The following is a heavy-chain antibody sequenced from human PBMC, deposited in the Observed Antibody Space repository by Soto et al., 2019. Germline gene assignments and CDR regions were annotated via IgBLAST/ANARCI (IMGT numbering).Heavy chain of an antibody. J-gene: IGHJ4*02. CDR1: GFTFDSYA. Sequence: EVQLLESGGGLVRPGGPLRLSCAASGFTFDSYAMNWVRQAPGKGLEWVSTISGSGDYTYYTDSVKGRFTISRDNSKNMMYLQMNSLRAEDTAIYYCAKNRGLQYYFDYWGQGTLVTVSS. V-gene: IGHV3-23*01. CDR2: ISGSGDYT. CDR3: AKNRGLQYYFDY.